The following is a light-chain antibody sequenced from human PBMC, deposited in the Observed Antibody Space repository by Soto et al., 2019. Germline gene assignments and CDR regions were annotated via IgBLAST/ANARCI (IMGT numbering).Light chain of an antibody. J-gene: IGKJ4*01. V-gene: IGKV1-5*01. CDR2: EAS. Sequence: STLSASVGDRVTITCRASQSISSWLAWYQQKPGKAPKLLIHEASRLETGVPSRFSGSESGTEFTLTISGLHAEDSATYYCQQYPNIPLTFGGRTKVDIK. CDR3: QQYPNIPLT. CDR1: QSISSW.